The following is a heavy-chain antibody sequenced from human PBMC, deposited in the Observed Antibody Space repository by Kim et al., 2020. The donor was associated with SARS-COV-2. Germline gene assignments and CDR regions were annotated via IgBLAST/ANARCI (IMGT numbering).Heavy chain of an antibody. CDR1: GFIFSNYA. J-gene: IGHJ2*01. CDR2: IHCDGSST. D-gene: IGHD1-1*01. V-gene: IGHV3-74*01. CDR3: AKEPPVGNCDFDV. Sequence: GGSLRLSCAASGFIFSNYAMHWVRQGPGKGLEWVSGIHCDGSSTHYADSVKGRFTISRDNAKNTLYLQMNSPRVEDTALYYCAKEPPVGNCDFDVWGRGTLVTVSS.